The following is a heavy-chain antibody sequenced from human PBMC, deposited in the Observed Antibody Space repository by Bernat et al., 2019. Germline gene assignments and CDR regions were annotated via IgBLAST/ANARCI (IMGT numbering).Heavy chain of an antibody. V-gene: IGHV3-7*03. CDR3: VGDFIY. Sequence: EVQVVESGGGLVQPGGSLRLSCATSGFTFSTYWMSWVRQARGKGLEWVANIEKDGTEKYYVDSVKGRFTISRDNAKNSLYLQMNSLGAADTAVYYCVGDFIYWGRGTLVTVSS. J-gene: IGHJ4*01. CDR1: GFTFSTYW. CDR2: IEKDGTEK.